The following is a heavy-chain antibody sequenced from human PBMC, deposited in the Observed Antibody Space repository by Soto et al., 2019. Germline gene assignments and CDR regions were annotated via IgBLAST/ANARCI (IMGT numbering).Heavy chain of an antibody. J-gene: IGHJ6*02. CDR2: INPSGGST. CDR1: GYTFTSYY. D-gene: IGHD6-19*01. V-gene: IGHV1-46*01. CDR3: AREVTSSSGWYYYYGMDV. Sequence: ASVKVSCKASGYTFTSYYMHWVRQAPGQGLEWMGIINPSGGSTSYAQKFQGRVTMTRDTSTSTAYMELRSLRSDDTAVYYCAREVTSSSGWYYYYGMDVWGQGTTVTVSS.